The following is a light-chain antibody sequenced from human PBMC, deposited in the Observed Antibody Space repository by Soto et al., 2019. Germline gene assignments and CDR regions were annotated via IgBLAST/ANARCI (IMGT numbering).Light chain of an antibody. CDR2: GAS. J-gene: IGKJ4*01. V-gene: IGKV3-20*01. Sequence: EIVLTQSPGTLSLSPGERATLSCRASQSVSSSYLAWYQQKPGQAPRQLIYGASSSATGIPDRFSGSGSGTVFTLTITRLEPEDFEVYYCQHYRPSFGGGTRVEIK. CDR1: QSVSSSY. CDR3: QHYRPS.